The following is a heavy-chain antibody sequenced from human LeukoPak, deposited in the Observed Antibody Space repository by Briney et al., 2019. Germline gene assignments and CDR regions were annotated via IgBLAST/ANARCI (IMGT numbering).Heavy chain of an antibody. D-gene: IGHD3-22*01. J-gene: IGHJ4*02. Sequence: PGGSLRLSCAASGFMFSSYSMNWVRQAPGKGLEWVSAISGSGGSTYYADSVKGRFTISRDNSKNTLYLQMNSLRAEDTAVYYCAKDLPQNYYDSSGNYWDWGQGTLVTVSS. CDR3: AKDLPQNYYDSSGNYWD. CDR1: GFMFSSYS. V-gene: IGHV3-23*01. CDR2: ISGSGGST.